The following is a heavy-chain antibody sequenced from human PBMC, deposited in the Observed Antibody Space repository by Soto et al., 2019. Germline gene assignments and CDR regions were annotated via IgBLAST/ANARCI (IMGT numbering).Heavy chain of an antibody. J-gene: IGHJ6*02. Sequence: EVQLVESGGDLVQPGESLKLSCAASGFTFSSYWMSWVRQAPGKGLEWVANIKQDGSEKYYVDSVKGRFTISRDNDKNXXYLQVNSLRAEDTAVYYCARDCSGASCALYSGMDVWGQGTTVTVSS. CDR1: GFTFSSYW. CDR2: IKQDGSEK. V-gene: IGHV3-7*01. CDR3: ARDCSGASCALYSGMDV. D-gene: IGHD2-15*01.